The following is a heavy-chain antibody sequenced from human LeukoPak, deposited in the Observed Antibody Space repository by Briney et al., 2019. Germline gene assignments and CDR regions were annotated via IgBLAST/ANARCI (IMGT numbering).Heavy chain of an antibody. CDR3: ARETLPSSSWYEAPFDY. CDR2: IYTSGST. D-gene: IGHD6-13*01. J-gene: IGHJ4*02. V-gene: IGHV4-4*07. CDR1: GGSISSYY. Sequence: SETLSLTCTVSGGSISSYYWSWIRQPAGKGLEWIGRIYTSGSTNYNPSLKSRVTMSVDTSKNQFSLKLSSVTAADTAVYYCARETLPSSSWYEAPFDYWGQGTLVTVSS.